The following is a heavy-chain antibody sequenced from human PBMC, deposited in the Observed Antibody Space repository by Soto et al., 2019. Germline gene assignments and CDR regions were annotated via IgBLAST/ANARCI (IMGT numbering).Heavy chain of an antibody. J-gene: IGHJ6*02. CDR2: IIPIFGTA. V-gene: IGHV1-69*13. CDR1: GGTFSSYA. CDR3: ARDLGNSPVYYYGMDV. Sequence: SVMVSCKASGGTFSSYAISWVRQAPGQGLEWMGGIIPIFGTANYAQKFQGRVTITADESTSTAYMELSSLRSEDTAVYYCARDLGNSPVYYYGMDVWGQGTTVTVSS. D-gene: IGHD4-4*01.